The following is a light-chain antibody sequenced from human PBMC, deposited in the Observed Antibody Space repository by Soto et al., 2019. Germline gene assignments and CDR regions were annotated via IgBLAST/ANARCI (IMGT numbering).Light chain of an antibody. CDR1: SSDVGGYNY. CDR2: EVS. CDR3: SSYTSSSLYV. J-gene: IGLJ1*01. Sequence: ALTQPASVSGSPGRSITISCTGTSSDVGGYNYVSWYQQHTGKAPKLMIYEVSNRPSGVSNRFSGSKSGNTASLTISGLQAEDEADYYCSSYTSSSLYVFGTGTKVTVL. V-gene: IGLV2-14*01.